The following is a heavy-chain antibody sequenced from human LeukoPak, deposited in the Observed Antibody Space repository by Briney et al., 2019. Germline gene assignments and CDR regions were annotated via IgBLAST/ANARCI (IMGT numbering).Heavy chain of an antibody. J-gene: IGHJ4*02. CDR2: ISPNSGGT. D-gene: IGHD4-23*01. V-gene: IGHV1-2*02. CDR1: EYSFNDYY. CDR3: ARNYGGTSKYFDY. Sequence: ASVKVSCKASEYSFNDYYIHWVRQAPGQGLEWMGWISPNSGGTNYAQNFQGRVTMTRDTSITTAYMELSGLTSDDTALYYCARNYGGTSKYFDYWGQGTLVTVSS.